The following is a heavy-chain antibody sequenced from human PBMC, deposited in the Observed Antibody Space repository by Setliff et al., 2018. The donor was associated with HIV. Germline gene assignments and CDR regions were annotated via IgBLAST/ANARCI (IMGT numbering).Heavy chain of an antibody. Sequence: GASVKVSCKASGYNLHNYGITWVRQAPGQGLEWMGWINTHTGNTNSAQRFQGRVTMTTDTSTSTAYMELRSLRPDDTAVYYCARGKTWLRFLDYWGQGTLVTVSS. CDR2: INTHTGNT. V-gene: IGHV1-18*01. J-gene: IGHJ4*02. CDR3: ARGKTWLRFLDY. D-gene: IGHD5-12*01. CDR1: GYNLHNYG.